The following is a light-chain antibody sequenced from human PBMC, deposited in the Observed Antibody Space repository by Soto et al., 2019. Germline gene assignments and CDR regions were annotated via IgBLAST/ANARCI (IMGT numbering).Light chain of an antibody. CDR3: QKYNSAPYT. V-gene: IGKV1-27*01. CDR1: QGISNY. Sequence: DIQMTQSPSSLSASVGDRVTITCRASQGISNYLAWYQQKPGKVPKLLIYAASTLQSGVPSRFSCSGSGPDFTLPISSLQPEDVATYYCQKYNSAPYTFGQGTKLEIK. CDR2: AAS. J-gene: IGKJ2*01.